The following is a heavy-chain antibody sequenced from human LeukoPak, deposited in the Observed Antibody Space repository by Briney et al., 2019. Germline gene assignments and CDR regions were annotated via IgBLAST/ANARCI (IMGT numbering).Heavy chain of an antibody. J-gene: IGHJ5*02. V-gene: IGHV3-30*18. CDR2: IAYHGNTE. D-gene: IGHD6-19*01. Sequence: GGSLRLSCAVSGFTISSHGMHWVRQGPGKGPEWVAMIAYHGNTEYYGDSVKGRFTISRDNSKNTLYLQMDSLRAEDTAVYHCAKDWGSGGWYNYFDPWGQGTLVTVSS. CDR1: GFTISSHG. CDR3: AKDWGSGGWYNYFDP.